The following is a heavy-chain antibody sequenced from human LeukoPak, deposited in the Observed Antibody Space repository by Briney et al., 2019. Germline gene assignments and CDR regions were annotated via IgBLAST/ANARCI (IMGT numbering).Heavy chain of an antibody. Sequence: SETLSLTCSVSGASISGGTYYWGWIRQPPGKGLEWIGSIYYTGSTYDNPSLKSRVTISVDTSKNQFPLKLSSVTAADTAVYYCARRGGSGRAFDYWGQGTLVAVSS. V-gene: IGHV4-39*01. CDR2: IYYTGST. D-gene: IGHD1-26*01. CDR1: GASISGGTYY. J-gene: IGHJ4*02. CDR3: ARRGGSGRAFDY.